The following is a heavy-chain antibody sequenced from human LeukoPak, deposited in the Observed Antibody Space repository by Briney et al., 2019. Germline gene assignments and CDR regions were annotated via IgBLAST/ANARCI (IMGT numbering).Heavy chain of an antibody. J-gene: IGHJ4*02. Sequence: SVKVSCKASGGTFSSYAISWVRQAPGQGLDWVGRIIPIFGIANYAQKFQGRVTITADKSTSTAYMELSSLRSEDTAVYYCARVNLQNWNQPPRPGRYYFDYWGQGTLVTVSS. CDR3: ARVNLQNWNQPPRPGRYYFDY. CDR1: GGTFSSYA. V-gene: IGHV1-69*04. D-gene: IGHD1-1*01. CDR2: IIPIFGIA.